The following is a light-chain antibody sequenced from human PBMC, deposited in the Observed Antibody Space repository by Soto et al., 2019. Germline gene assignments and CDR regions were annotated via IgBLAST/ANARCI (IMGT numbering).Light chain of an antibody. CDR3: SSYTNTAALAV. CDR1: NSDIGRYNY. Sequence: QSALTQPASVSGSPGQSITISCAGTNSDIGRYNYVSWYQQHPGEAPKLLIYEVSNRPSGISHRFSGSKSGNTASLTISGLQAEDECDYYCSSYTNTAALAVFGEGTKLTVL. V-gene: IGLV2-14*01. CDR2: EVS. J-gene: IGLJ3*02.